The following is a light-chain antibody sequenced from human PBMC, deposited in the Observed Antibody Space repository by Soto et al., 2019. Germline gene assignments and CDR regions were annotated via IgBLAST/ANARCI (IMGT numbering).Light chain of an antibody. CDR3: QQYAHLPLT. Sequence: EIVLTQSPGTLSLSPGEGATLSCRASQNVYNNFLAWYQQKPGQAPRLLIYGASSRATGIPDRFSGSGSGTYFTLTISRLEPGDSAVFYCQQYAHLPLTFGGGSKVEIK. CDR2: GAS. CDR1: QNVYNNF. J-gene: IGKJ4*01. V-gene: IGKV3-20*01.